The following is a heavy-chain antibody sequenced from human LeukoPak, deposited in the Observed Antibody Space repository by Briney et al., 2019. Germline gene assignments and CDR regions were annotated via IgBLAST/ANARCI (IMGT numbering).Heavy chain of an antibody. D-gene: IGHD3-22*01. J-gene: IGHJ4*02. CDR3: GKDPLYYYDSRDRFDY. V-gene: IGHV3-23*01. CDR1: GFTFSSYA. CDR2: ISGSGGST. Sequence: GGSLRLSCAASGFTFSSYAMSWVRQAPGKGLEWVSAISGSGGSTYYADSVKGRFTISRDNSKNTLYLQMNSLRAEDTAVYCCGKDPLYYYDSRDRFDYWGQGALVTVSS.